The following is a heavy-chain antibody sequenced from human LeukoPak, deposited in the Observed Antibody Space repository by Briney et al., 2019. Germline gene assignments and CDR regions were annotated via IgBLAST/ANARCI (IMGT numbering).Heavy chain of an antibody. CDR2: INPSGGST. Sequence: ASVTVSCKASGYTFTSYYMHWVRQAPGQGLEWMGIINPSGGSTSYAQKFQGRVTMTRATSTSTVYMELSSLRSENTAVYYCAREGVVVSNWFDPWGQGTLVTVSS. CDR1: GYTFTSYY. D-gene: IGHD2-21*01. CDR3: AREGVVVSNWFDP. V-gene: IGHV1-46*01. J-gene: IGHJ5*02.